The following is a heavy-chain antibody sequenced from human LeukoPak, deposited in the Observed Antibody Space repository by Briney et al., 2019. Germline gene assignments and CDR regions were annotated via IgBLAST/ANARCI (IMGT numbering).Heavy chain of an antibody. CDR1: GGSMSSYY. J-gene: IGHJ4*02. D-gene: IGHD2-15*01. V-gene: IGHV4-59*12. CDR3: ARRITYGRTFDY. Sequence: PSETLSLTCTVSGGSMSSYYWNWIRQPPGKGLEWIGYIYYSGSTHYNPSLKSRATISLDTSNNQFSLRLNSVTAADTAVYYCARRITYGRTFDYWGQGILVTVSS. CDR2: IYYSGST.